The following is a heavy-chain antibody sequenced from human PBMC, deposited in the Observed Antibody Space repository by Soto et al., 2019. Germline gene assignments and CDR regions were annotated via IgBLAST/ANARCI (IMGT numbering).Heavy chain of an antibody. Sequence: GGSLRLSCAVSGFTFSAYWMSWVRQAPGKGLEWVANIKQDGSEKYYVDSVKGRFTISRDNAKNSLYLQMNSLRAEDTALYYCARGYNSALDYWGQGALVTVSS. CDR3: ARGYNSALDY. J-gene: IGHJ4*02. V-gene: IGHV3-7*01. CDR1: GFTFSAYW. D-gene: IGHD6-19*01. CDR2: IKQDGSEK.